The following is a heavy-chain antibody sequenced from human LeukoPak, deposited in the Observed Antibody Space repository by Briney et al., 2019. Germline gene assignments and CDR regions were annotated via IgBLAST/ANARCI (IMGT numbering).Heavy chain of an antibody. CDR3: ARLKYYYDASGYRAEYFQH. CDR2: ISAYNGNT. J-gene: IGHJ1*01. V-gene: IGHV1-18*01. Sequence: ASVKVSCKASGYTFTSYGISWVRQAPGQGLEWMGWISAYNGNTSYAQELQGRVTMTTDTSTSTAYMELSSLRSEDTAVYYCARLKYYYDASGYRAEYFQHWGQGTLVTVSS. D-gene: IGHD3-22*01. CDR1: GYTFTSYG.